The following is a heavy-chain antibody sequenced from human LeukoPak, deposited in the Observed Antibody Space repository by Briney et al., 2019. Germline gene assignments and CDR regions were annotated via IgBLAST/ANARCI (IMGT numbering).Heavy chain of an antibody. CDR3: ARTKSLWYSFDS. V-gene: IGHV4-61*01. D-gene: IGHD2-8*02. J-gene: IGHJ4*02. Sequence: SETLSLSCSVSGGSVSSGISYWSWIRQPPGEGLEWIAYISDSGGSDYNPSLRGRVTISLDTSKNQFSLRLTSVTAADTAVYYCARTKSLWYSFDSWGQGTLVTVSS. CDR2: ISDSGGS. CDR1: GGSVSSGISY.